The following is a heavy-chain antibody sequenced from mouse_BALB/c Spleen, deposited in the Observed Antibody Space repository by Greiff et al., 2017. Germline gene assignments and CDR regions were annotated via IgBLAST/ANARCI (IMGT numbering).Heavy chain of an antibody. CDR2: ISSGGST. CDR3: ARRGYPYAMDY. Sequence: EVQVVESGGGLVKPGGSLKLSCAASGFTFSSYAMSWVRQTPEKRLEWVASISSGGSTYYPDSVKGRFTISRDNARNILYLQMSSLRSEDTAMYYCARRGYPYAMDYWGQGTSVTVSS. J-gene: IGHJ4*01. CDR1: GFTFSSYA. V-gene: IGHV5-6-5*01. D-gene: IGHD1-2*01.